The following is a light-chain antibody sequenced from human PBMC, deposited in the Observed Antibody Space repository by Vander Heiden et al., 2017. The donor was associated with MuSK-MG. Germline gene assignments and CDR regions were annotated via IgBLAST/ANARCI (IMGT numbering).Light chain of an antibody. J-gene: IGLJ2*01. Sequence: QSALTQPPSVSGSPGQSITISCTGTSSDVGGYNYVSWYQQHPGKAPKLISYDVSNRPSGVSNRFSGSKSGTTASPTISGLQAEDEAYYYCSLYTRSSTVVFGGGTKLTVL. V-gene: IGLV2-14*01. CDR2: DVS. CDR3: SLYTRSSTVV. CDR1: SSDVGGYNY.